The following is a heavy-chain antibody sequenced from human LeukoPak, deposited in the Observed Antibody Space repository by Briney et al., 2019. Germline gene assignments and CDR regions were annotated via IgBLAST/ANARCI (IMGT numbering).Heavy chain of an antibody. CDR2: ISYDGSNK. D-gene: IGHD1-14*01. CDR3: ARANPSTSDAFDI. V-gene: IGHV3-30*14. J-gene: IGHJ3*02. CDR1: GFTFSSYA. Sequence: GGSLRLSCAASGFTFSSYAMQGVRQAPGKGREGGAVISYDGSNKYYAASVKGRFNISRDNSKNTLYLQMNSLRAEDTAVYYCARANPSTSDAFDIWGQGTMVTVSS.